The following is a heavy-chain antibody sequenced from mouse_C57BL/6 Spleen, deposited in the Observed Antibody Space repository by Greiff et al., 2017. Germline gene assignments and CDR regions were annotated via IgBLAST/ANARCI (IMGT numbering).Heavy chain of an antibody. J-gene: IGHJ3*01. CDR3: ARRFRYGSTYAWFAY. CDR1: GYTFTSYW. Sequence: QVQLQQPGAELVMPGASVKLSCKASGYTFTSYWMHWVKQRPGQGLEWIGEIDPSDSYTNYNQKFKGKSTLTVDKSSSTAYMQLSSLTSEDSAVYYCARRFRYGSTYAWFAYWSQGTLVTVSA. CDR2: IDPSDSYT. V-gene: IGHV1-69*01. D-gene: IGHD1-1*01.